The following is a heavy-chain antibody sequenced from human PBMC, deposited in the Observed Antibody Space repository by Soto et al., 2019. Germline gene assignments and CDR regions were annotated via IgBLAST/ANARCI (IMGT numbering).Heavy chain of an antibody. V-gene: IGHV4-31*03. D-gene: IGHD3-3*01. CDR2: IFNSGST. J-gene: IGHJ4*02. Sequence: QVQLQESGPGLVKPSETLSLTCTVSGGSISSGGSYWSWIRQHPGKGLEWIGDIFNSGSTYYNPCLQIRVTVSVDTSQNQFSRRLSSVTAADTAVYYCARGVGHSAKVGYWGQGALVTVSS. CDR3: ARGVGHSAKVGY. CDR1: GGSISSGGSY.